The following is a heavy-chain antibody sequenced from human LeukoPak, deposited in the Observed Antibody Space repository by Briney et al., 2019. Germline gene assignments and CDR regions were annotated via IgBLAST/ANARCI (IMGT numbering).Heavy chain of an antibody. V-gene: IGHV4-34*01. D-gene: IGHD2-15*01. J-gene: IGHJ3*02. Sequence: SETLSLTCAVYGGSFSGYYWSWIRQPPGKGLEWIGEINHSGSTNYNPSLKSRVTISVDTSKNQFSLKLSSVTAADTAVYYCARDRGSGPDAFDIWGQGTMVTVSS. CDR1: GGSFSGYY. CDR3: ARDRGSGPDAFDI. CDR2: INHSGST.